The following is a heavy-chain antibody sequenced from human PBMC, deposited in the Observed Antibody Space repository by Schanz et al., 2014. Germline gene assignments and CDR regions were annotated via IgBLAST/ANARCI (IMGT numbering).Heavy chain of an antibody. V-gene: IGHV3-11*04. J-gene: IGHJ4*02. CDR2: ISSRGTTI. CDR1: GFTFSDYY. CDR3: VRDTDYHFDY. Sequence: QVQLEESGGGLVTPGGSLRLSCAASGFTFSDYYMSWIRQAPGKGLECISYISSRGTTIYYADSVKGRFTISRDNAKNTLYLQMNSLRAEDTAVYYCVRDTDYHFDYWGQGTLVTVSS. D-gene: IGHD4-17*01.